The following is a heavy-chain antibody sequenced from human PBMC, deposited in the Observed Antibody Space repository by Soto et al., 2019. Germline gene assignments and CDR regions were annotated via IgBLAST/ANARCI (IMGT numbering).Heavy chain of an antibody. CDR2: IKSKAYGGTT. CDR3: TREFSGSGG. Sequence: EVQLVESGGGLVKPGQSLRLSCAASGFTFGDYPMSWFRQAPGKGLEWVGFIKSKAYGGTTEYAPSVKGRFTISGDDSKSIVYLQMNSLKTEDTAVYYCTREFSGSGGWGQGTLVTVSS. CDR1: GFTFGDYP. J-gene: IGHJ4*02. D-gene: IGHD3-10*01. V-gene: IGHV3-49*05.